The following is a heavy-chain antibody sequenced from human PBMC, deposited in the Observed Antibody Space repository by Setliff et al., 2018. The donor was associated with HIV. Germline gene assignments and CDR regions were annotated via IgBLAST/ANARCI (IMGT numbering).Heavy chain of an antibody. CDR1: GGSINSGNNY. V-gene: IGHV4-31*03. J-gene: IGHJ6*03. CDR2: IYSSEST. CDR3: ARSAGSSIPTQSYYYYYMDV. D-gene: IGHD6-6*01. Sequence: SETLSLTCTVSGGSINSGNNYWSWIRQHPGKGLEWIGYIYSSESTYHNPSLKSRVSISVDTSKNQFSLKLTSVTAADTAIYYCARSAGSSIPTQSYYYYYMDVWGKGTTVTVSS.